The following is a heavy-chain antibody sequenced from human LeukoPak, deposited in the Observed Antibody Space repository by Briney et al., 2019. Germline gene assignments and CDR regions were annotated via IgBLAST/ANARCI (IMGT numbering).Heavy chain of an antibody. J-gene: IGHJ4*02. Sequence: PGGSLRLSCAASGFTFSSYEMNWVRQAPGKGLEWVSYISSSGSTIYYADSVKGRFTISRDNAKNSLYLQMNSLRAEDTAVYYCARGAGWAGYSSSWYREGIDYWGQGTLVTVSS. CDR3: ARGAGWAGYSSSWYREGIDY. CDR1: GFTFSSYE. V-gene: IGHV3-48*03. D-gene: IGHD6-13*01. CDR2: ISSSGSTI.